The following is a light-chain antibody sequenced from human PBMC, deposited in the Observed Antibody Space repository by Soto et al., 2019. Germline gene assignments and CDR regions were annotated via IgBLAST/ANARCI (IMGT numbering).Light chain of an antibody. J-gene: IGLJ1*01. CDR1: SIDVDDY. V-gene: IGLV2-11*01. CDR3: CAHVGSSTYV. Sequence: QSVLPQPRSVSGSPGQSVTISCSGTSIDVDDYVSWYQQHPGKAPKVIIYDVTERPSGVPDRFSGSKSGNAASLTVSGLQAEDEADYYCCAHVGSSTYVFGSGTKVTVL. CDR2: DVT.